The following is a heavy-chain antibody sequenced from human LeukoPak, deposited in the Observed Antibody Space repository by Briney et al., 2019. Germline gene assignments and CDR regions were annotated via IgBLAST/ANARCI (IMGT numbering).Heavy chain of an antibody. CDR1: GYTFTGYY. D-gene: IGHD5-24*01. CDR3: ARDGEDGYNGDAFDI. Sequence: GASVKVSCKASGYTFTGYYMHWVRQAPGQGLEWMGWINPNSGGTNYAQKFQGRVTMTRDTSISTAYMELSRLRSDDTAVYYCARDGEDGYNGDAFDIWGQGTMVTVSS. J-gene: IGHJ3*02. V-gene: IGHV1-2*02. CDR2: INPNSGGT.